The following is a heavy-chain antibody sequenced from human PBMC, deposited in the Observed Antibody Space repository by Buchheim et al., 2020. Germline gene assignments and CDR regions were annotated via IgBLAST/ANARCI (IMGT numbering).Heavy chain of an antibody. D-gene: IGHD1-1*01. J-gene: IGHJ6*03. CDR1: GFTFSSYW. CDR3: ARGGPVQLEHSIYYYMDV. Sequence: EVQLVESGGGLVQPGGSLRLSCAASGFTFSSYWMHWVRQAPGKGLVWVSRINSDGSSTSYADSVKGRFTISRDNAKNTLYLQMNSRRAEDTAVYYCARGGPVQLEHSIYYYMDVWGKGTT. V-gene: IGHV3-74*01. CDR2: INSDGSST.